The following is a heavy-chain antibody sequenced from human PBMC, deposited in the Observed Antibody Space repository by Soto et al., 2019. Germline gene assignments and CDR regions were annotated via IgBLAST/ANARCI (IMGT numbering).Heavy chain of an antibody. Sequence: GGSLRLSCAGSGFTFSNFEMHWFRQAPGKGLEWVAVIYHDGSNKYYADSVKGRFTISRDSSKNTLYLQMDSLTVEDTAVYYCVCEKRNNLPDYYAMDFWGQGTT. J-gene: IGHJ6*02. CDR2: IYHDGSNK. D-gene: IGHD3-22*01. V-gene: IGHV3-30*04. CDR1: GFTFSNFE. CDR3: VCEKRNNLPDYYAMDF.